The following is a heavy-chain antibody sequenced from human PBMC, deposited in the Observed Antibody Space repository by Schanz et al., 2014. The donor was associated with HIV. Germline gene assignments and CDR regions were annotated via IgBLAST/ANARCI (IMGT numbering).Heavy chain of an antibody. D-gene: IGHD3-10*01. J-gene: IGHJ6*02. Sequence: EVQLVESGGGLVKPGGSLRLSCAASRFTFSVYAMNWVRQAPGKGLEWVSSIDSSSSYKYYADSVKGRFTISRDNAKNSLYLQMNTLRAEDTAVYYCAREDGWFGDIYYFGLDVWGQGTTVIVSS. CDR1: RFTFSVYA. CDR3: AREDGWFGDIYYFGLDV. CDR2: IDSSSSYK. V-gene: IGHV3-21*01.